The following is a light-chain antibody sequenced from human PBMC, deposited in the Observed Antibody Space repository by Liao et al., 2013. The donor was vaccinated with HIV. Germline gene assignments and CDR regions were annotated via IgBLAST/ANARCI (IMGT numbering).Light chain of an antibody. CDR2: EDT. Sequence: SYVVTQPPSVSVSPGQTATITCSGDKLGEKYASWYQQKPGQSPVLVIYEDTKRPSGIPGRFSGSNAGNTATLTIRGTQAMDEADYYCQAWDSSTFYVFGTGTRVTVL. J-gene: IGLJ1*01. V-gene: IGLV3-1*01. CDR1: KLGEKY. CDR3: QAWDSSTFYV.